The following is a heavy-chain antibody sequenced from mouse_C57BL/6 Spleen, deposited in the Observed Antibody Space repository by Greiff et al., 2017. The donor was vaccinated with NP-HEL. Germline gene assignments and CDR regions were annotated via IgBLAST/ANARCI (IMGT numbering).Heavy chain of an antibody. V-gene: IGHV1-50*01. CDR2: IDPSDSYT. J-gene: IGHJ4*01. CDR3: ARSPPVAY. Sequence: QVQLQQPGAELVKPGASVKLSCKASGYTFTNYWMQWVKQRPGQGLEWIGEIDPSDSYTNYNQKFKGKATLTVDTSSSTAYMQLSSLTSEDSAVYYCARSPPVAYWGQGTSVTVSS. CDR1: GYTFTNYW.